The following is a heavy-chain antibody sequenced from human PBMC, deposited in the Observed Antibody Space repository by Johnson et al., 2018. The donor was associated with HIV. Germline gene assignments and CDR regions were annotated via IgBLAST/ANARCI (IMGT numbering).Heavy chain of an antibody. D-gene: IGHD3-10*01. J-gene: IGHJ3*02. CDR1: GFTFSSYA. Sequence: QVQLVESGGGVVQPGMSLRLSCPASGFTFSSYAMHWVRQAPGKGLEWVAVISYDGSNKYYADSVKGRFTISRDNSKNTLYLQMNSLRPEDTAVYYCARSGYGSGSTHDAFDIWGQGTMVTVSS. CDR3: ARSGYGSGSTHDAFDI. CDR2: ISYDGSNK. V-gene: IGHV3-30*04.